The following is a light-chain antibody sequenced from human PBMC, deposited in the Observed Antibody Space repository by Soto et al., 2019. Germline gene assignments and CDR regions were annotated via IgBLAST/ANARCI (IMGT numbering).Light chain of an antibody. CDR1: QSVSSY. J-gene: IGKJ1*01. CDR3: QRTYITPWT. V-gene: IGKV3-11*01. CDR2: GAS. Sequence: EIVLTQSPGTLSLSPGERATLSCRASQSVSSYLAWYQQKPGQAPRLLIFGASTRAAGIPARFSGSGSGTDFTLTIYSVQPEDFATYYCQRTYITPWTFGQGTKVDIK.